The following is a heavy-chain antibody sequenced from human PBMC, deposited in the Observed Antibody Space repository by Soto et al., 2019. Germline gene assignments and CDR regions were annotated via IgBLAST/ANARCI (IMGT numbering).Heavy chain of an antibody. CDR1: GDSTTSESFY. CDR3: VSQGSLAFLLVDY. J-gene: IGHJ4*02. D-gene: IGHD3-22*01. CDR2: INYSGST. V-gene: IGHV4-39*01. Sequence: QLQVQESGPGLVKPSETLSLTCTVSGDSTTSESFYWGWIRQSPGKGLEWIGSINYSGSTYYNPSLNSRLIISLAPSSNQLSLSLTSVTAADPALYYCVSQGSLAFLLVDYWGQGAPVTVSP.